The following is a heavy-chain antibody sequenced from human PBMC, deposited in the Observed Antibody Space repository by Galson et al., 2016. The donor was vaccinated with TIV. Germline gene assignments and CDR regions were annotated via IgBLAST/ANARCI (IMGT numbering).Heavy chain of an antibody. V-gene: IGHV1-2*02. CDR2: INPNSGGT. CDR1: GYTFTGYF. D-gene: IGHD5-12*01. CDR3: ARAPTLIVATIYWYFDL. J-gene: IGHJ2*01. Sequence: SVKVSCKASGYTFTGYFMHWVRQAPGQGLEWMGWINPNSGGTNYAQKFQGRVTMTRDTSISTAYMELSSLISDDTAMYFCARAPTLIVATIYWYFDLRGRGTLVTVSS.